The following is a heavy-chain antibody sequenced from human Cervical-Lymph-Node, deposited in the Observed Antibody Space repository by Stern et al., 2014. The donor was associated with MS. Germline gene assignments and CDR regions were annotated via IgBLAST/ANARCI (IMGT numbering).Heavy chain of an antibody. J-gene: IGHJ6*02. Sequence: VQLVESGAEVKKPGASEKVSCKASGYTFTSYYLHWVRQAPGQGLEWLGRINPSGGTTSHAQKFQGRVTMTRDTSTSTVYMELSSLRSEDTAVYYCAREVAGHRLGMMDVWGQGTTVTVSS. CDR1: GYTFTSYY. D-gene: IGHD6-19*01. CDR2: INPSGGTT. V-gene: IGHV1-46*01. CDR3: AREVAGHRLGMMDV.